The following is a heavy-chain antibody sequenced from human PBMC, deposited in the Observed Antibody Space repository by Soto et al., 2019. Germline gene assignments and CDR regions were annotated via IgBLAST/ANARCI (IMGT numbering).Heavy chain of an antibody. V-gene: IGHV6-1*01. CDR3: ARRGYRSGWYSIAFDY. J-gene: IGHJ4*02. CDR1: GDSVSSSSVA. D-gene: IGHD6-19*01. CDR2: TYYRSRWYS. Sequence: PSHTLSLTCVISGDSVSSSSVAWNWVRQSPSRGLEWLGRTYYRSRWYSDFAVSVRGRIVINADTSKNQFSLQLNSVTPEDTAVYYCARRGYRSGWYSIAFDYWGQGTLVTVSS.